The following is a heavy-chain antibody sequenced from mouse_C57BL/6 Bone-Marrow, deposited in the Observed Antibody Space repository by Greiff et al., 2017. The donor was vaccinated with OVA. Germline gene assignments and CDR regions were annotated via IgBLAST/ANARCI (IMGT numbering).Heavy chain of an antibody. CDR3: ARGRGHRGFAY. CDR1: GYTFTSYG. J-gene: IGHJ3*01. V-gene: IGHV1-81*01. Sequence: VQLQQSGAELARPGASVKLSCKASGYTFTSYGISWVKQRTGQGLEWIGEIYPRSGNTYYNEKFKGKATLTADKSSSTAYMELRSLTSEDAAVYFCARGRGHRGFAYWGQGTLVTVSA. CDR2: IYPRSGNT.